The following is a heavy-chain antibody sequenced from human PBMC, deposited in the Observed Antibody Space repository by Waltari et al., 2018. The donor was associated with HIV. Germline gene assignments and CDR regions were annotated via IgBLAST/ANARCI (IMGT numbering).Heavy chain of an antibody. J-gene: IGHJ6*02. V-gene: IGHV1-46*01. D-gene: IGHD2-15*01. CDR3: ARGYCSGGSCYSANYYYYGMDV. CDR1: GYTFTSYY. CDR2: IDPSGGRT. Sequence: QVQLVQSGAAVRKPGASVKVSCKASGYTFTSYYMHCVRQAPGLGLEWMRLIDPSGGRTSYAQKFQGRVTMTRDTSTSTVYMELSSLRSEDTAVYYCARGYCSGGSCYSANYYYYGMDVWGQGTTVTVSS.